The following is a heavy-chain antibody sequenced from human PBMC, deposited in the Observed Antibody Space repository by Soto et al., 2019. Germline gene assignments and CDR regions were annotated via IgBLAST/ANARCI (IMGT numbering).Heavy chain of an antibody. J-gene: IGHJ5*02. CDR1: GFTFSDYY. D-gene: IGHD2-15*01. Sequence: QVQLMESGGGLVKPGGSLRLSCAASGFTFSDYYMSWIRQAPGKGLEWVSYISSSGSTIYYADSVKGRFTISRDNAKNSLYLQMNSLRAEDTAVYYCARDATVVVVVAATKHSNWFDPWGQGTLVTVSS. CDR3: ARDATVVVVVAATKHSNWFDP. V-gene: IGHV3-11*01. CDR2: ISSSGSTI.